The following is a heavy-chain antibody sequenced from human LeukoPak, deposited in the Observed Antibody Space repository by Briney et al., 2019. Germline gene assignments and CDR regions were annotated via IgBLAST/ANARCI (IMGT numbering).Heavy chain of an antibody. CDR1: GYTLTDLS. D-gene: IGHD6-13*01. CDR3: ATVILYSSSFDY. J-gene: IGHJ4*02. CDR2: FDPEDGET. V-gene: IGHV1-24*01. Sequence: ASVEVSCKVSGYTLTDLSMHWVRQAPGKGLEWMGGFDPEDGETIYAQKFQGRVTMTEDTSTDTAYMELSSLRSEDTAVYYCATVILYSSSFDYWGQGTLVTVSS.